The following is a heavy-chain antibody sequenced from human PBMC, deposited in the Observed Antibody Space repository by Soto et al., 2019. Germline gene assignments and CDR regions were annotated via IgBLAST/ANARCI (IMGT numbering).Heavy chain of an antibody. CDR1: GFTSSNYW. Sequence: EVQVVESGGGLVQPGGSLRLSCVASGFTSSNYWMNWVRQAPGKGLEWVANIKQDGSEKNYVDSVKGRFTISRDNAKNSLYLQMNSLRAEDTAVYYCAGSTSSCGVWGKGTTVTVSS. CDR3: AGSTSSCGV. J-gene: IGHJ6*04. CDR2: IKQDGSEK. V-gene: IGHV3-7*01. D-gene: IGHD6-13*01.